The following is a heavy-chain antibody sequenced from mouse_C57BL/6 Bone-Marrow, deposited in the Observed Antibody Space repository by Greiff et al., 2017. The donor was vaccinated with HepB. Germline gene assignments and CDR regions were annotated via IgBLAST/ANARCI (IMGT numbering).Heavy chain of an antibody. V-gene: IGHV5-2*01. CDR3: ARQGYDSWYFDV. D-gene: IGHD2-4*01. Sequence: DVKLVESGGGLVQPGESLKLSCESNEYEFPSHDMSWVRKTPEKRLELVAAINSDGGSTYYPDTMERRFIISRDNTKTTLYLQMSSLRSEDTALYYCARQGYDSWYFDVWGTGTTVTVSS. CDR2: INSDGGST. CDR1: EYEFPSHD. J-gene: IGHJ1*03.